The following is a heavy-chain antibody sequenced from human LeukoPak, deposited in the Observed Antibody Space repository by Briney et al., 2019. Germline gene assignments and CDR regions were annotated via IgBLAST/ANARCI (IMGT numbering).Heavy chain of an antibody. V-gene: IGHV3-23*01. CDR2: ITPNADRT. J-gene: IGHJ1*01. Sequence: GGSLRLSCAASGFTLGSYGMSWVRQAPGKGLEWVSFITPNADRTSYADSVEGRFTISRDNPRNTLYMQMNSLRDEDTAVYYCAIMHGYYDGSGYWVQWGQGTLVTVSS. D-gene: IGHD3-22*01. CDR3: AIMHGYYDGSGYWVQ. CDR1: GFTLGSYG.